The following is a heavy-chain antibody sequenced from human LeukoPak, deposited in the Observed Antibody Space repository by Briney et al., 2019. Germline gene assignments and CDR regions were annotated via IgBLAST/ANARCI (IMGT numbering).Heavy chain of an antibody. Sequence: ASVKVSCKVSGYTLTELSMHWVRQAPGKGLEWMGGFDPEDGETIYAQKFQGRVTMTGDTSTDTAYMELSSLRSEDTAVYYCATGQAVPKGFDYWGQGTLVTVSS. CDR3: ATGQAVPKGFDY. J-gene: IGHJ4*02. D-gene: IGHD4-17*01. V-gene: IGHV1-24*01. CDR2: FDPEDGET. CDR1: GYTLTELS.